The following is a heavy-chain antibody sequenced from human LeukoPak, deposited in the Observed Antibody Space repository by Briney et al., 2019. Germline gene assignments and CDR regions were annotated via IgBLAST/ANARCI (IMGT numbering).Heavy chain of an antibody. J-gene: IGHJ6*02. Sequence: SETLSLTCTVSGXSISSYYWSWIRQPPGKGLEWIGYIYYSGSTNHDPSLKSRVTISVDTSKNQFSLKLSSVTAADTAVYYCARDGGYSSSWPYYYYGMDVWGQGTTVTVSS. CDR3: ARDGGYSSSWPYYYYGMDV. D-gene: IGHD6-13*01. CDR2: IYYSGST. CDR1: GXSISSYY. V-gene: IGHV4-59*01.